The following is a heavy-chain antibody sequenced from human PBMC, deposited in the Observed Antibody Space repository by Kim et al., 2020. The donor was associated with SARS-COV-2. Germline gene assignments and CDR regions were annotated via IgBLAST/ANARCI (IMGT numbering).Heavy chain of an antibody. Sequence: GGSLRLSCAASGFNFNNYAIHWIRQSPGKGLEWVAVISYEGSKKFYADSLKGRFTFSRDSSKHTAFLQMNSLTAEDTAIYYCAKVRQVFWLADVRGGFDLWGRGTRVIVSS. V-gene: IGHV3-30*18. J-gene: IGHJ3*01. D-gene: IGHD3-3*01. CDR2: ISYEGSKK. CDR1: GFNFNNYA. CDR3: AKVRQVFWLADVRGGFDL.